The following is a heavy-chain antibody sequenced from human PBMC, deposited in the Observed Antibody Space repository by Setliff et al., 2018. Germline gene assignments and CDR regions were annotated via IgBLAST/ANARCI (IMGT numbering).Heavy chain of an antibody. CDR1: GFTFSTYW. Sequence: GESLKISCAASGFTFSTYWMRWVRQAPGKGLVWVSRINSDGSTTSYADSVKGRFTISRDNTKNTLYLQMNSLRAEDTAVYYCVSWLYYYYYGVDVWGQGTTVTVSS. V-gene: IGHV3-74*01. CDR2: INSDGSTT. CDR3: VSWLYYYYYGVDV. D-gene: IGHD6-13*01. J-gene: IGHJ6*02.